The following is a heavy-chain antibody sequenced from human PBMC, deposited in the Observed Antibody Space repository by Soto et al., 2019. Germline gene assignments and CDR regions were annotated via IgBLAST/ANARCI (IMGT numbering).Heavy chain of an antibody. V-gene: IGHV3-21*01. CDR1: GFTFSSYS. Sequence: EVPLVESGGGLVKPGGSLRLSCAASGFTFSSYSMNWVRQAPGKGLEWVSSITSSSSYIYYADSVKGRFTISRDNAKNSLYLQMNSLRAEDTAVYYCARDSYCSSTSCYADAFDIWGQGTMVTVSS. CDR3: ARDSYCSSTSCYADAFDI. J-gene: IGHJ3*02. CDR2: ITSSSSYI. D-gene: IGHD2-2*01.